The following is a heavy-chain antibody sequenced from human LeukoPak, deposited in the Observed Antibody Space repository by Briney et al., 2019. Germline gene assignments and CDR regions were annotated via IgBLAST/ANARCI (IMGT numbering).Heavy chain of an antibody. CDR2: FFYSGST. V-gene: IGHV4-39*01. J-gene: IGHJ4*02. CDR3: ARLVVSSWYHEVLLGRDY. Sequence: SSETLSLTCTVSGGSISSRPYCWGWIRQPPWKGLEWLGSFFYSGSTNYKPSLKSRVTISVDTSKNQFSLKLSSVTAADTAVYYCARLVVSSWYHEVLLGRDYWGQGTLVTVSS. D-gene: IGHD6-13*01. CDR1: GGSISSRPYC.